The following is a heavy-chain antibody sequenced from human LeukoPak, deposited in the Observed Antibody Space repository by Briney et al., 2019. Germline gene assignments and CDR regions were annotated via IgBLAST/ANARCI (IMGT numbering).Heavy chain of an antibody. CDR1: GYTFTSYA. V-gene: IGHV1-3*01. Sequence: ASVKVSCKASGYTFTSYAMHWVRQAPGQRLEWMGWINAGNGNTKYSQKFQGRVTITRDTSASTAYMELSSLRSEYTAVYYCAREGTFDAFDIWGQGTMVTVSS. CDR2: INAGNGNT. J-gene: IGHJ3*02. CDR3: AREGTFDAFDI.